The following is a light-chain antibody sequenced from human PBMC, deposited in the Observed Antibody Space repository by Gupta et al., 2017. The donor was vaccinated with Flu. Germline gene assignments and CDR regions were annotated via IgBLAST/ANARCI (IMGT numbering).Light chain of an antibody. J-gene: IGKJ4*01. Sequence: DIQMTQSPSSLSASVGDRVTITCRASQSISSYLNWYQQKPGKAPKLLIYAASSLQSGVPSRCSGSGSGTDFTLTISSLQPEDFATYYCRQSYSTALTFGGGTKVEIK. CDR3: RQSYSTALT. CDR1: QSISSY. V-gene: IGKV1-39*01. CDR2: AAS.